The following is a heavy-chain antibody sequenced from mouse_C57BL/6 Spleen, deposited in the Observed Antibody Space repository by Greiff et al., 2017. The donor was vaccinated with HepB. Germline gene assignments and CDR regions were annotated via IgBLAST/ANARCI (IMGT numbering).Heavy chain of an antibody. V-gene: IGHV1-18*01. CDR1: GYTFTDYN. D-gene: IGHD1-1*01. CDR3: ARRGSKSFYWYFDV. CDR2: INPNNGGT. J-gene: IGHJ1*03. Sequence: VQLQQSGPELVKPGASVKIPCKASGYTFTDYNMDWVKQSHGKSLEWIGDINPNNGGTIYNQKFKGKATLTVDKSSSTAYMEHRSLTSEDTAVYYCARRGSKSFYWYFDVWGTGTTVTVSS.